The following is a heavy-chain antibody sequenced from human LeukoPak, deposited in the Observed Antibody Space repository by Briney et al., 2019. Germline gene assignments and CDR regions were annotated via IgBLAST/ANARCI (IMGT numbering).Heavy chain of an antibody. D-gene: IGHD3-22*01. CDR3: ASYYYDSSGAI. Sequence: GGSLRLSCAASGFTFSSYWMHWVRQAPGKGLVWVSRINSDGSRTIYADSVKGRFTISRDNAKNTLYLQMNSLRAEDTAVYYCASYYYDSSGAIWGQGTMVTVSS. CDR2: INSDGSRT. J-gene: IGHJ3*02. V-gene: IGHV3-74*01. CDR1: GFTFSSYW.